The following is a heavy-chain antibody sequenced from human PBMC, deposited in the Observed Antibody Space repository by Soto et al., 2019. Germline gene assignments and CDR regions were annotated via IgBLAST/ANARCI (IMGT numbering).Heavy chain of an antibody. D-gene: IGHD3-22*01. J-gene: IGHJ3*01. V-gene: IGHV1-69*01. CDR1: GGIFGSHG. Sequence: QVQLIQSEAEVKKPGSSVRVSCTASGGIFGSHGFSWVRQAPGQRLEWVGGFIPIFRTLTYTEKFQARVRIAADESTNTVYLDLNRLKSEDTAVYYCVRDRRIYYSDPHDEFVASDYEVWGQGTMVSVSS. CDR2: FIPIFRTL. CDR3: VRDRRIYYSDPHDEFVASDYEV.